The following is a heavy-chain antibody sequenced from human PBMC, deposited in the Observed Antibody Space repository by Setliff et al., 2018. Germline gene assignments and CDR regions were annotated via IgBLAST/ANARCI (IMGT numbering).Heavy chain of an antibody. Sequence: PSETLSLTCTVSGGSISSGGYYWSWIRQHPGKGLEWTGYIYYSGSTYYNPSLKSRVTISLDTSTNQVSLKLSSVTAADTAVYYCARDRQYCSSTSCYTSYFYYYAMDVWGQGTTVTVSS. J-gene: IGHJ6*02. CDR3: ARDRQYCSSTSCYTSYFYYYAMDV. CDR2: IYYSGST. V-gene: IGHV4-31*03. CDR1: GGSISSGGYY. D-gene: IGHD2-2*02.